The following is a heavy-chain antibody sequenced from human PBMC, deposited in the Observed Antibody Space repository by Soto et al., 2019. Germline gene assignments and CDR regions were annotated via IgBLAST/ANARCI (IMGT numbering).Heavy chain of an antibody. CDR3: ARGGGRDYYDSSGYYRFDY. CDR1: GYTFTSYY. CDR2: INPSGGST. Sequence: GXSVKVSYKASGYTFTSYYMHWVRQAPGQGLEWMGIINPSGGSTSYAQKFQGRVTMTRDTSTSTVYMELSSLRSEDTAVYYCARGGGRDYYDSSGYYRFDYWGQGTLVTVYS. J-gene: IGHJ4*02. V-gene: IGHV1-46*01. D-gene: IGHD3-22*01.